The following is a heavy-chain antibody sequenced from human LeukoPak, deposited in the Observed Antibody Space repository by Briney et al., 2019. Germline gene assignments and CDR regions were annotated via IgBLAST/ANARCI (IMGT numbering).Heavy chain of an antibody. D-gene: IGHD6-19*01. J-gene: IGHJ4*02. CDR2: IIPIFGIA. CDR3: ARDIAVAGTSGYFDY. Sequence: SVKVSCKASGGTFSSYAISWVRQAPGQGLEWMGGIIPIFGIANYAQKFQGRVTITADESTSTAYMELSSLRSEDTAAYYCARDIAVAGTSGYFDYWGQGTLVTVSS. V-gene: IGHV1-69*13. CDR1: GGTFSSYA.